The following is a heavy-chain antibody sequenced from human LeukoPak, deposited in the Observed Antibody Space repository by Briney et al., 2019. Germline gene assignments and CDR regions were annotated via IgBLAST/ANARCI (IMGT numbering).Heavy chain of an antibody. CDR3: ARSVATTGTSHWGY. CDR2: IYYSGST. V-gene: IGHV4-39*01. CDR1: GDSISSTTFY. J-gene: IGHJ4*02. D-gene: IGHD1-1*01. Sequence: SETLSLTCIVSGDSISSTTFYWGWIRQPPGKGLEWIGSIYYSGSTYYNPSLKSRITISLDTSRDQFSLNLSSVTAADTAVYYCARSVATTGTSHWGYWGQGTLVTVSS.